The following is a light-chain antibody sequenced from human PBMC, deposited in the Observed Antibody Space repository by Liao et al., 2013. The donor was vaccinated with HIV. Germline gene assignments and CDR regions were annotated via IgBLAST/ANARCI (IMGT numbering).Light chain of an antibody. CDR3: QVWDGDFAV. CDR2: YDK. J-gene: IGLJ2*01. V-gene: IGLV3-21*04. CDR1: NIGSKS. Sequence: SYELTQPPSVSVAPGKTASITCGGNNIGSKSVHWYHQKPGQAPLLVIYYDKDRPSGIPVRFSGSNSGNTATLTITRVEAGDEADYYCQVWDGDFAVFGGGTKLTVL.